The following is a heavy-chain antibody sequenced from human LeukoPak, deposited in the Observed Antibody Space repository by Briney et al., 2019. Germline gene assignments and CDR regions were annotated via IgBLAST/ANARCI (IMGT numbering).Heavy chain of an antibody. D-gene: IGHD1-14*01. V-gene: IGHV4-39*01. CDR3: ARRGTRADVGFS. J-gene: IGHJ5*02. CDR1: GGSISSSSYY. Sequence: SETLSLTCTVSGGSISSSSYYWGWIRQPPGKGLEWIGSIPYSGSTYYNPSLKSRVTVSADTSKNQFSLKLNSVTAADTAVYFCARRGTRADVGFSWGQGTLVTVSS. CDR2: IPYSGST.